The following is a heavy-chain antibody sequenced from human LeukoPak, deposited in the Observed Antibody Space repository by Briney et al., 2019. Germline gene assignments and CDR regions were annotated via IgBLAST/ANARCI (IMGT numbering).Heavy chain of an antibody. V-gene: IGHV3-30-3*01. J-gene: IGHJ4*02. Sequence: GGSLRLSCAASGFTFSSYAMHWVRQAPGKGLEWVAVISYDGSNKYYADSVKGRFTISRDNSKNTLYLQMNSLRAEDTAVYYCASRAEIDYWGQGTLVTVSS. CDR1: GFTFSSYA. CDR3: ASRAEIDY. CDR2: ISYDGSNK.